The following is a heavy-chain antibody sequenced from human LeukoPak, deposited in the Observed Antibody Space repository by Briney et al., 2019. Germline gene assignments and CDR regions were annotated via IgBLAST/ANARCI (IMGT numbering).Heavy chain of an antibody. J-gene: IGHJ4*02. CDR2: IYHSGST. CDR3: ASKNPYDFWSGYLEDY. D-gene: IGHD3-3*01. V-gene: IGHV4-39*01. CDR1: GGSISSSSYY. Sequence: PSETLSLTCTVSGGSISSSSYYWGWIRQPPGKGLEWIGSIYHSGSTYYNPSPKRRVTISVDTSKNQFSLKLSSVTAADTAVYYCASKNPYDFWSGYLEDYWGQGTLVTVSS.